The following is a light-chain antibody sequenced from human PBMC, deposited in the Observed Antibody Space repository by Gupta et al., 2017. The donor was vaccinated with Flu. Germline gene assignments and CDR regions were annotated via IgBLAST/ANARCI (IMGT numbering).Light chain of an antibody. CDR3: QQYGDSPPTT. J-gene: IGKJ1*01. CDR2: SAS. CDR1: QSITRNF. V-gene: IGKV3-20*01. Sequence: IVLTQSPGTLSLSPGERATLSCRASQSITRNFLAWYQQKPGQSPRLLIHSASSRATGIPDRFGGSGSGTDFTLTINGLEPEDFAVYYCQQYGDSPPTTFGQGTKVEIK.